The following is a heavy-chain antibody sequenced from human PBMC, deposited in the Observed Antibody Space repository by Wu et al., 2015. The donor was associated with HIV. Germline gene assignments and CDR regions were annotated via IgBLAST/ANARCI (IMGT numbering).Heavy chain of an antibody. J-gene: IGHJ1*01. CDR2: IIPTLLDTT. CDR3: AKEVGQPGYLQD. D-gene: IGHD2-2*01. V-gene: IGHV1-69*11. CDR1: GDIFSSYA. Sequence: QAQLVQFGADMKKPGSSVKVTCKASGDIFSSYAISWLRQAPGQGLEWMGGIIPTLLDTTNYAQKFQGRVRIFADESKGTMYMELSSLRPDDTAIYYCAKEVGQPGYLQDWGQGTLVTVSS.